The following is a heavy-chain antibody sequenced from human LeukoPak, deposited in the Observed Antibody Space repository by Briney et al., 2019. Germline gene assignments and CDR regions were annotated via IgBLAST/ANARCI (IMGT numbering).Heavy chain of an antibody. Sequence: ASVKVSCKASGYTFTSYGISWVRQAPGQGLEWMGWISAYNGNTNYAQKLQGRVTMTTDTSTSTAYMELRSLRSDDTAVYYCARDWGDHIVVETAILYFQHWGQGTLVTVSS. J-gene: IGHJ1*01. D-gene: IGHD2-21*02. CDR2: ISAYNGNT. CDR1: GYTFTSYG. CDR3: ARDWGDHIVVETAILYFQH. V-gene: IGHV1-18*01.